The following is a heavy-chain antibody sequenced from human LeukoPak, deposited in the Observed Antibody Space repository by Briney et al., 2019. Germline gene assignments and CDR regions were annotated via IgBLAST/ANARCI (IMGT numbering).Heavy chain of an antibody. V-gene: IGHV4-59*08. D-gene: IGHD1-26*01. CDR3: AKYGGSPANYFDY. CDR1: GASISAYY. Sequence: PSETLSLTCTVSGASISAYYWSWVRQPPGKGLEWIAYIHYTGSINYNPSLKSRVTISMDTSKSQISLHVNSVTAADTAVYYCAKYGGSPANYFDYWGRGTLVTVSS. J-gene: IGHJ4*02. CDR2: IHYTGSI.